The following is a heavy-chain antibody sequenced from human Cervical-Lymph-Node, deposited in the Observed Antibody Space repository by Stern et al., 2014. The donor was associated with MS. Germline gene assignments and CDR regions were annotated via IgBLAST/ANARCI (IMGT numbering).Heavy chain of an antibody. CDR3: ARASSNWFPPWFDP. Sequence: QVQLQESGPGLVKPSGTLSLTCAVSGGSISSSDWWTWVRQPPGKGLEWIGEIHHSGSTSYNPSLKSRVPISVDKSKNQFSLNLSSVTAADTAVYYCARASSNWFPPWFDPWGQGTLVTVSS. CDR2: IHHSGST. D-gene: IGHD6-13*01. V-gene: IGHV4-4*02. CDR1: GGSISSSDW. J-gene: IGHJ5*02.